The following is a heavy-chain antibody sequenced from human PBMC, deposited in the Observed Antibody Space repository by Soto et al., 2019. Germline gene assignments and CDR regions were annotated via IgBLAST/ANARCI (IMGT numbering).Heavy chain of an antibody. J-gene: IGHJ4*02. CDR1: GGSISSYY. D-gene: IGHD1-26*01. Sequence: QVQLQESGPGLVKPSETLSLTCTVSGGSISSYYWSWIRQPPGKGLEWIGYIYYSGSTNYNPSLKSRSTISVDTSKNQFSLKLSSVTAADTAVYYCARRWGAAVDYWGQGTLVTVSS. CDR3: ARRWGAAVDY. V-gene: IGHV4-59*08. CDR2: IYYSGST.